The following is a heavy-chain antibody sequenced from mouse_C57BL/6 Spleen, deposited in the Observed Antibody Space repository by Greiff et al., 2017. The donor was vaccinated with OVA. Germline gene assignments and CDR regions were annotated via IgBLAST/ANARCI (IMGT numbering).Heavy chain of an antibody. CDR3: TGGDYYSNDGDY. Sequence: VQLQQSGTVLVRPGASVKLSCKTSGYTFTSYWLHWVKQRPGQGLEWIGAIDPGNSDTSYNHKFKGKSKLTAVTSASTAYMELSSLTNEDSAVYYCTGGDYYSNDGDYWGQGTTLTVSS. CDR1: GYTFTSYW. CDR2: IDPGNSDT. J-gene: IGHJ2*01. D-gene: IGHD2-5*01. V-gene: IGHV1-5*01.